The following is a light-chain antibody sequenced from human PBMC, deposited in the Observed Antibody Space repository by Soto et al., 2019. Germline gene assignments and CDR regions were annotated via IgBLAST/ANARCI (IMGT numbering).Light chain of an antibody. J-gene: IGKJ1*01. CDR2: GAS. CDR3: QQYSDWPRT. CDR1: QSVSTN. V-gene: IGKV3-15*01. Sequence: EIVMTQSPATRSIAPGERSTRSFRASQSVSTNLAWFQQKPGQAPRLLIYGASTRATGIPARFSGSGSGTEFTLTISSLQSEDFAVYYCQQYSDWPRTFGQGTKVDIK.